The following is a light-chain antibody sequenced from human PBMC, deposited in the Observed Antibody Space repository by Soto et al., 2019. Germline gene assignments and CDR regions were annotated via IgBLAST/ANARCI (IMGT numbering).Light chain of an antibody. CDR1: SSDVGSYNL. CDR3: CSYAGSSTVV. J-gene: IGLJ2*01. CDR2: EVS. Sequence: QSVLTQPASVSGSPGQSITISCTGTSSDVGSYNLVSWYQQHPGKAPKLMIYEVSKRPSGVSNRFSGSKSGNTASLTISGLQAEDEADYYCCSYAGSSTVVFGGWTKVTFL. V-gene: IGLV2-23*02.